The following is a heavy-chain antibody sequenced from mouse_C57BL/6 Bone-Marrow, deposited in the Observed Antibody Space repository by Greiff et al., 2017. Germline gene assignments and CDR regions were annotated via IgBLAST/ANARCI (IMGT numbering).Heavy chain of an antibody. Sequence: VQLQESGPGLVAPSQSLSISCTVSGFSLTSYGVHWVRQPPGKGLEWLVVIWSDGSTTYNSALKSRLSISKDNSKSQGFLKMNSLQTDDTAMYYCARHDHYGSSYAMDYWGQGTSVTVSS. V-gene: IGHV2-6-1*01. J-gene: IGHJ4*01. D-gene: IGHD1-1*01. CDR2: IWSDGST. CDR3: ARHDHYGSSYAMDY. CDR1: GFSLTSYG.